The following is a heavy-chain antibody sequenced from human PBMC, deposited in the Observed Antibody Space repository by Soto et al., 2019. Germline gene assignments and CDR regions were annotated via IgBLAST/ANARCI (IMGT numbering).Heavy chain of an antibody. CDR1: GFTFSDYY. Sequence: PGGSLRLSCAASGFTFSDYYMNWIRQAPGKGLEWVSYISSSSSHTNYADSVKGRFTISRDNAKNSLYLQMNSLRAEDTAVYYCAKPGRYCSGGSCYEVLDYWGQGTPVTVSS. CDR3: AKPGRYCSGGSCYEVLDY. J-gene: IGHJ4*02. V-gene: IGHV3-11*03. CDR2: ISSSSSHT. D-gene: IGHD2-15*01.